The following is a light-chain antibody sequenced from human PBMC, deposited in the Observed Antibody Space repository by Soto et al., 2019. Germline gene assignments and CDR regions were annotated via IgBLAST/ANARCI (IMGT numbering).Light chain of an antibody. CDR1: QSVSSN. V-gene: IGKV3-15*01. CDR2: VAS. Sequence: IVMTQSPATLSVSPGERATLSCRASQSVSSNLAWYQQKPGQTPKLLIYVASTRATGIPARFSGSGSGTDFTLTISSLQSEDFAVYYCQQYNVCPLTFGGGTKVEF. CDR3: QQYNVCPLT. J-gene: IGKJ4*01.